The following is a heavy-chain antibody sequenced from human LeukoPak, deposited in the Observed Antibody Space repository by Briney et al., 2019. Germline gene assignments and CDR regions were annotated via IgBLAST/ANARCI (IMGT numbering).Heavy chain of an antibody. CDR2: VSGGGGST. Sequence: GGSLRLSCAASRFTFSNYAMSWVRQAPGEGLEWVSTVSGGGGSTYYADSGKGRFTISRDNSNNTVFLQMNSLRVDDTAVYYCAKFSRFXXGSPNLLDYWGQGTLVTVSS. J-gene: IGHJ4*02. D-gene: IGHD1-26*01. CDR1: RFTFSNYA. CDR3: AKFSRFXXGSPNLLDY. V-gene: IGHV3-23*01.